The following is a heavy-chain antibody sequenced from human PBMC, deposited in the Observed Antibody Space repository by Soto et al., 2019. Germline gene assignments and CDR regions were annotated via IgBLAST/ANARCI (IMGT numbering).Heavy chain of an antibody. CDR3: ARTYDSNGYANEFDS. CDR2: IYDNGIT. CDR1: GRSITSYY. V-gene: IGHV4-59*12. D-gene: IGHD3-22*01. J-gene: IGHJ5*01. Sequence: SETLSLTCSVSGRSITSYYWSWVRQPPGKGLEWIGYIYDNGITSQNPSLKSRVTMSADTSQNQFSLKLTSVTGADTAVYYCARTYDSNGYANEFDSWGQGILVTVSS.